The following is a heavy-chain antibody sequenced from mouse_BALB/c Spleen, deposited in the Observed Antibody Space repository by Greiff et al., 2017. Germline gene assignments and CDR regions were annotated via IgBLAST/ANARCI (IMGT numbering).Heavy chain of an antibody. V-gene: IGHV2-9*02. CDR3: ARAYYGYGGGYYFDY. J-gene: IGHJ2*01. D-gene: IGHD2-9*01. Sequence: QVQLQQSGPGLVAPSQSLSITCTVSGFSLTSYGVHWVRQPPGKGLEWLGVIWAGGSTNYNSALMSRLSISKDNSKSQVFLKMNSLQTDDTAMYYCARAYYGYGGGYYFDYWGQGTTLTVSS. CDR1: GFSLTSYG. CDR2: IWAGGST.